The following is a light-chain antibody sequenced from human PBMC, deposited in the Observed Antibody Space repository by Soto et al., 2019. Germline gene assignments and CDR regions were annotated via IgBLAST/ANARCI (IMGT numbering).Light chain of an antibody. J-gene: IGLJ1*01. CDR1: SSDVGGYNF. Sequence: QSVLTQPASVSGSPGQSITISCTGTSSDVGGYNFVSWYQQHPGKAPKLMIYEVTNRPSGVSNRFSGSNSVNTASLTISGLQAEDEADYYRASYTRSSTYVFGTGTKVTVL. CDR2: EVT. V-gene: IGLV2-14*01. CDR3: ASYTRSSTYV.